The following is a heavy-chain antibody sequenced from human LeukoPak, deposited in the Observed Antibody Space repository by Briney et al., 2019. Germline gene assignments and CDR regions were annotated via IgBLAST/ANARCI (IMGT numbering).Heavy chain of an antibody. Sequence: GGSLRLSCAASGFFSSDYYMSWIRQAPGKGLEWISYISSTGITKYYAESVKGRFTISRDNAENSLFLQMNSLRVEDTAVCYCARGRFNTYYFDSWGQGTLVTVSS. CDR1: GFFSSDYY. D-gene: IGHD3-10*01. CDR3: ARGRFNTYYFDS. CDR2: ISSTGITK. J-gene: IGHJ4*02. V-gene: IGHV3-11*01.